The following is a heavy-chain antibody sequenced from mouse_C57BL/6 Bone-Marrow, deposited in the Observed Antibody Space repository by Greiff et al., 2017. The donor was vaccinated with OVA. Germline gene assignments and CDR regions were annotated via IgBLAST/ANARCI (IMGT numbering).Heavy chain of an antibody. CDR3: ARRDYFDY. CDR1: GFSLSTSGMG. J-gene: IGHJ2*01. Sequence: QVTLKESGPGILQSSQTLSLTCSFSGFSLSTSGMGVSWIRQPSGKGLEWLAHIYWYDDTRYTPSLKSRRTISKDTSRNQVCLKITSVDTADTATYYCARRDYFDYWGQGTTLTVSS. V-gene: IGHV8-12*01. CDR2: IYWYDDT.